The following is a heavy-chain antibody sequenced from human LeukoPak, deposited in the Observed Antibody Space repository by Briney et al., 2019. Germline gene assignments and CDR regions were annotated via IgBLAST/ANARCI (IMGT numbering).Heavy chain of an antibody. Sequence: GGSLRLPCAASGFTFSSYAMHWVRQAPGKGLEWVAVISYDGSNKYYADSVKGRFTISRDNSKNTLYLQMNSLRAEDTAVYYCARAAGGSGWYFGVYYYYGMDVWGQGTTVTVSS. J-gene: IGHJ6*02. D-gene: IGHD6-19*01. CDR2: ISYDGSNK. CDR1: GFTFSSYA. V-gene: IGHV3-30-3*01. CDR3: ARAAGGSGWYFGVYYYYGMDV.